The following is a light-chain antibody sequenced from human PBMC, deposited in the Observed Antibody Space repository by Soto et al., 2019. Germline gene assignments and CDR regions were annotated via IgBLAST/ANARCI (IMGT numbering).Light chain of an antibody. Sequence: DIQLTQSPSFLSASVGDRVTITCRASKAIASFVAWYQQKPGEAPKLLIYSASTLQSGVPSRFSGSRSGPEYTLTISSLQPEVFATYYCQQLNSYPYTFALGTKVEIK. CDR3: QQLNSYPYT. CDR2: SAS. J-gene: IGKJ2*01. CDR1: KAIASF. V-gene: IGKV1-9*01.